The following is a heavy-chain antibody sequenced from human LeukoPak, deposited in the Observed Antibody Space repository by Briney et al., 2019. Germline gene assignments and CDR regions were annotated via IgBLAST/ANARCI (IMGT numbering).Heavy chain of an antibody. Sequence: GGSLRLSCAASGFTFSNCWMSWVRQAPGKGLEWVANIKQEGSEKYYVNSVKGRFTISRDNAKNSLYLQMNSLRAEDTAIYYCAREDDWNYEDYWGQGTLVTVSS. CDR2: IKQEGSEK. CDR1: GFTFSNCW. J-gene: IGHJ4*02. CDR3: AREDDWNYEDY. V-gene: IGHV3-7*01. D-gene: IGHD1-7*01.